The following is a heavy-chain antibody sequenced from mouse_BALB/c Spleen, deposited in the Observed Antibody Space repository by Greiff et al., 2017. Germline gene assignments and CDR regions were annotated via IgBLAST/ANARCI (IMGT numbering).Heavy chain of an antibody. J-gene: IGHJ2*01. D-gene: IGHD1-1*01. V-gene: IGHV1-5*01. CDR1: GYSFTSYW. CDR3: TREYYVSSPLDY. Sequence: VQLQQSGTVLARPGASVKMSCKASGYSFTSYWMHWVKQRPGQGLEWIGAIYPGNSDTSYNQKFKGKAKLTAVTSASTAYMELSSLTNEDSAVYYCTREYYVSSPLDYWGQGTTLTVSS. CDR2: IYPGNSDT.